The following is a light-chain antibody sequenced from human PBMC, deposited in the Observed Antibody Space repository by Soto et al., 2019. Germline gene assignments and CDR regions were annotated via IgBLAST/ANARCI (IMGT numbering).Light chain of an antibody. V-gene: IGKV3-15*01. CDR3: QQSYSTLWT. CDR1: QGVTTN. J-gene: IGKJ1*01. CDR2: DVS. Sequence: EIVMTQSPATLSVSPVERATLSCSAGQGVTTNFAWYQQKSGQSPRLLIYDVSIRATGVPARFSGSGSGTDFTLTISSLQPEDFATYYCQQSYSTLWTFGQGTKVDIK.